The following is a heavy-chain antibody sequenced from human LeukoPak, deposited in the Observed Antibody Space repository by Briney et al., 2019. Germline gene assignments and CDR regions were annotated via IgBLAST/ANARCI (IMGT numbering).Heavy chain of an antibody. CDR2: ISGSGGKT. V-gene: IGHV3-23*01. CDR3: ARVVVAANPDAFDI. D-gene: IGHD2-15*01. CDR1: GFTFSNYA. Sequence: PGGSLRLSCAASGFTFSNYAMSWVRQAPGKGLEWVSAISGSGGKTYYADFVKGRFTISRDNAKNSLYLQMNSLRDEDTAVYYCARVVVAANPDAFDIWGQGTMVTVSS. J-gene: IGHJ3*02.